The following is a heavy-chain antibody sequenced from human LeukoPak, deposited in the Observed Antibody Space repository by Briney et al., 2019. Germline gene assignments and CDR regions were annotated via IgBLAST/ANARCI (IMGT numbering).Heavy chain of an antibody. J-gene: IGHJ3*02. CDR1: GGTFSSYA. D-gene: IGHD3-10*01. V-gene: IGHV1-69*13. CDR2: IIPIFGTA. CDR3: AVKGRAPNDAFDI. Sequence: SVKVSCKASGGTFSSYAISWVRQAPGQGLEWMGGIIPIFGTANYAQKFQGRVTITADESTSTAYMELSSLRSEDTAVYYCAVKGRAPNDAFDIWGQGTMVTVSS.